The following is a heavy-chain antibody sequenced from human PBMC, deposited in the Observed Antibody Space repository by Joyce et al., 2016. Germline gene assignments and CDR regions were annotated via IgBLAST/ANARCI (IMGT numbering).Heavy chain of an antibody. CDR1: GDSFTTGGYA. Sequence: QLLLQESGPGLVKTSQTLSLTCAVSGDSFTTGGYAWNWIRQPPGKGLEWIGDIYHSGNPHVTPSLQSRVTISLDRSKSQFSLKLSSVTAADTAVYYCARAPRGPGYFDSWGQGTLVTVSS. CDR3: ARAPRGPGYFDS. CDR2: IYHSGNP. D-gene: IGHD3-10*01. V-gene: IGHV4-30-2*01. J-gene: IGHJ4*02.